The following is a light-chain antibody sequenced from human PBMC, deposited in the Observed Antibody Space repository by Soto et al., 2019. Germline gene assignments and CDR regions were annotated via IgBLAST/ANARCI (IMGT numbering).Light chain of an antibody. CDR1: QSVGGNY. CDR2: GAS. V-gene: IGKV3-20*01. CDR3: QQYDRLPRT. Sequence: IVLTQSPGTLSLTPGERATLSCRASQSVGGNYLAWYHQKPGHPPRLLIHGASSRASGIPDRFSGSGSGTNFTLTISRLEPEDSAVYYCQQYDRLPRTFGQGTKVDIK. J-gene: IGKJ1*01.